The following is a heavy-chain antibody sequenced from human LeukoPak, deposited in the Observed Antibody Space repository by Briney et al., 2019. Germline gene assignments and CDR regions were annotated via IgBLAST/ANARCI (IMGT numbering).Heavy chain of an antibody. J-gene: IGHJ4*02. D-gene: IGHD3-22*01. CDR2: IIPIFGTA. Sequence: SVKVSCKASGGTFSSYAISWVRQDPGQGLEWMGGIIPIFGTANYAQKFQGRVTITTDESTSTAYMELSSLRSEDTAVYYCAGLPVGYYDSSGYRQGYFDYWGQGTLVTVSS. V-gene: IGHV1-69*05. CDR1: GGTFSSYA. CDR3: AGLPVGYYDSSGYRQGYFDY.